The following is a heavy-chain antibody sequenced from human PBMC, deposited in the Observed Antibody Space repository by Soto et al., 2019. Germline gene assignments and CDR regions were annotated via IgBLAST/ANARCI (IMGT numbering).Heavy chain of an antibody. J-gene: IGHJ6*02. V-gene: IGHV4-31*03. Sequence: PSETLSLTCTVSGGTISSGHYYWSWIRQHPGKGLEWIGYIYYSGNTYYNPSLKSRVSISVDTSNKEFSLKLRSVTAADTAVYYCARDRYSNSNYYYYGMDIWDQGATVTVSS. CDR1: GGTISSGHYY. CDR2: IYYSGNT. D-gene: IGHD6-6*01. CDR3: ARDRYSNSNYYYYGMDI.